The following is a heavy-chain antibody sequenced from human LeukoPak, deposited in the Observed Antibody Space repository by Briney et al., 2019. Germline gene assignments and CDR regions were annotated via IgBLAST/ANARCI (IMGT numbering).Heavy chain of an antibody. CDR2: INPNSGGT. CDR1: GYTFTGYY. CDR3: AREYEGYCSSTSCYSLDY. Sequence: ASVKVSCKASGYTFTGYYMHWVRQAPGQGLEWMGWINPNSGGTNYAQKFQGRVTMTRDTSISTAYMELSRLRSDDTAVYYCAREYEGYCSSTSCYSLDYWGQGTLVTVSS. V-gene: IGHV1-2*02. J-gene: IGHJ4*02. D-gene: IGHD2-2*01.